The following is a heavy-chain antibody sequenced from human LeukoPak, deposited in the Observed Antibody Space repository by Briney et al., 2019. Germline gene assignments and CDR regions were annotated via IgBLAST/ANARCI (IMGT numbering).Heavy chain of an antibody. J-gene: IGHJ5*02. Sequence: SETLSLTFTVSGGSISSYYWSWIRQPPGKGLEWIGYMYYSGSTNYNPSLKSRVTISVDTSKNQFSLKLSSVTAADTAVYYCARGVYYDFWSGYPMPGNWFDPWGQGTLVTVSS. V-gene: IGHV4-59*01. CDR2: MYYSGST. CDR1: GGSISSYY. D-gene: IGHD3-3*01. CDR3: ARGVYYDFWSGYPMPGNWFDP.